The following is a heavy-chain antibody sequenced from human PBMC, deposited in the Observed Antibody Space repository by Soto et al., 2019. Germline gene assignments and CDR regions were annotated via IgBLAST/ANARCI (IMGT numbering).Heavy chain of an antibody. CDR1: GGSISSYY. D-gene: IGHD3-10*01. Sequence: SETLSLTCTVSGGSISSYYWSWIRQPPGKGLGWIGDIYYSGSTNYNPSLKSRVTISVDTSKNQFSLKLSSVTAADTAVYFCARRYGLSAFDIWGQGTMVT. V-gene: IGHV4-59*08. J-gene: IGHJ3*02. CDR2: IYYSGST. CDR3: ARRYGLSAFDI.